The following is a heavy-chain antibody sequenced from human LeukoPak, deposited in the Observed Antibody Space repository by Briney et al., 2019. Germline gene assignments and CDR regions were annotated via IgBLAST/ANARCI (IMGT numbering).Heavy chain of an antibody. D-gene: IGHD1-7*01. J-gene: IGHJ6*02. CDR2: ISAYNGNT. CDR1: GYTFTSYY. Sequence: GASVKVSCKASGYTFTSYYMHWVRQAPGQGLEWMGWISAYNGNTNYAQKLQGRVTMTTDTSTSTAYMELRSLRSDDTAVYYCARVGPGGNWNYASGYGMDVWGQGTTVTVSS. V-gene: IGHV1-18*04. CDR3: ARVGPGGNWNYASGYGMDV.